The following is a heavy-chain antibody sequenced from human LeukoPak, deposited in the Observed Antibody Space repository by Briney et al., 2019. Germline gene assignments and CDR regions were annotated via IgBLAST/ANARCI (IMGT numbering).Heavy chain of an antibody. J-gene: IGHJ4*02. V-gene: IGHV3-21*04. CDR3: ARGPRYSFY. CDR1: GFTFSSYS. CDR2: ISDNSYWN. D-gene: IGHD6-13*01. Sequence: GSLRLSCAASGFTFSSYSMSWVRQAPGKGLEWVSSISDNSYWNYYADSVKGRFTISRDQVNNTLYLQMNTLRDEDTAVYYCARGPRYSFYWGQGTLVSVSS.